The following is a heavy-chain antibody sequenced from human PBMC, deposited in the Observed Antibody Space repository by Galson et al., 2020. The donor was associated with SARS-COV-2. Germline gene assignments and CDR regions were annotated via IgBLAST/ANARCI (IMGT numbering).Heavy chain of an antibody. V-gene: IGHV4-59*01. CDR3: AGFLFYFRDYYDLDV. CDR2: IHYSGST. CDR1: GGSISRYY. D-gene: IGHD1-26*01. Sequence: ETSETLSLTCTVPGGSISRYYCSWIPQPPGKGLEWIGYIHYSGSTNYNPSLKSRVTISIDTSKNQLSLRLSSVTASDTPVYYCAGFLFYFRDYYDLDVWCQGTTVTVSS. J-gene: IGHJ6*02.